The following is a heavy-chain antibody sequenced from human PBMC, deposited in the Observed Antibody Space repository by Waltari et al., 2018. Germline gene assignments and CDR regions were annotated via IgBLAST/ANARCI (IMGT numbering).Heavy chain of an antibody. CDR3: ARGLITGTTFGNAFDI. CDR1: GYTFTSYY. D-gene: IGHD1-20*01. CDR2: INPSGGST. V-gene: IGHV1-46*01. Sequence: KKPGASVKVSCKASGYTFTSYYMHWVRQAPGQGLEWMGIINPSGGSTSYAQKFQGRVTMTRDTSTSTVYMELSSLRSEDTAVYYCARGLITGTTFGNAFDIWGQGTMVTVSS. J-gene: IGHJ3*02.